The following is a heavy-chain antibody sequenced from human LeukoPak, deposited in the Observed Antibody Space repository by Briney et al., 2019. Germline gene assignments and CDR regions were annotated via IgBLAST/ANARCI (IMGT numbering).Heavy chain of an antibody. CDR1: GFTFSNFG. Sequence: GGSLRLSCAASGFTFSNFGMSWVRQAPGRGLEWVSGISGGGDTTYYAESVKGRFTISRDNSKNTLFLQMNSLSAEDTAVYYCAKTNGYYDYWGQGSLVTVSS. J-gene: IGHJ4*02. D-gene: IGHD3-22*01. CDR2: ISGGGDTT. CDR3: AKTNGYYDY. V-gene: IGHV3-23*01.